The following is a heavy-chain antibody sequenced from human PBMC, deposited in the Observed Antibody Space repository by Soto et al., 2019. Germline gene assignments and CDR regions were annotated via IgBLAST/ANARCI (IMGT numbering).Heavy chain of an antibody. J-gene: IGHJ4*02. Sequence: QVQLVQSGAEVKQPEASVKVSCEASGYTFTSHPIIWVRQAPGQGLEWMGWINVYNGDTSYAQKVQGRVTMTTDTSTSTVYMELRSLRSDDTAVYYCARVVEGSSGGDYWGQGTPVTVSS. V-gene: IGHV1-18*01. CDR3: ARVVEGSSGGDY. CDR1: GYTFTSHP. CDR2: INVYNGDT. D-gene: IGHD3-10*01.